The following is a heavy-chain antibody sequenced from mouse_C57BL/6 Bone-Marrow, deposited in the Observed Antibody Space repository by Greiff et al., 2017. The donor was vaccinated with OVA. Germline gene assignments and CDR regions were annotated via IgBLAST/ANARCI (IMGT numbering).Heavy chain of an antibody. V-gene: IGHV1-5*01. CDR1: GYTFTSYW. CDR2: IYPGNSDT. CDR3: TRAYYGNSWFAY. J-gene: IGHJ3*01. D-gene: IGHD2-10*01. Sequence: VQLQQSGTVLARPGASVKMSCKPSGYTFTSYWMHWVKQRPGQGLEWIGAIYPGNSDTSYNQKFKGKAKLTAVTSASTAYMELSSLTNEDSAVYYCTRAYYGNSWFAYWGQGTLVTVSA.